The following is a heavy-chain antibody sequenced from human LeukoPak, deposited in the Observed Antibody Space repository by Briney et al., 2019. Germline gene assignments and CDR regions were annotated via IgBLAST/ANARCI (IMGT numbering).Heavy chain of an antibody. J-gene: IGHJ4*02. CDR3: ARGGVPLLKN. Sequence: ASVKVSCKVSGYTLTELSMHWVRQAPGKGLEWMGGFDPEDGETIYAQKFQGRVTITRNTSISTAYMELSSLRSEDTAVYYCARGGVPLLKNWGQGTLVTVSS. V-gene: IGHV1-24*01. CDR2: FDPEDGET. D-gene: IGHD3-10*01. CDR1: GYTLTELS.